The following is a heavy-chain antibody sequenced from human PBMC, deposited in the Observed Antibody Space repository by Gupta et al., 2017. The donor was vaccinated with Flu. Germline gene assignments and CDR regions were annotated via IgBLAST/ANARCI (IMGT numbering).Heavy chain of an antibody. V-gene: IGHV4-34*01. J-gene: IGHJ4*02. D-gene: IGHD6-19*01. CDR2: INHSGST. CDR1: GGSFSGYY. CDR3: ARALKPYSSGWYVY. Sequence: QVQLQQWGAGLLKPSETLSLTCAVYGGSFSGYYWSWFRQPPGKGLEWIGEINHSGSTNYNPSLKSRVTISVDTSKNQFSLKLSSVTAADTAVYYCARALKPYSSGWYVYWGQGTLVTVSS.